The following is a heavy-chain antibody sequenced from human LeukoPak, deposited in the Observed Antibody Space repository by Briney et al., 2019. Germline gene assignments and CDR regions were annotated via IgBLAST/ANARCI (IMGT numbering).Heavy chain of an antibody. CDR1: GGSISSSSYY. D-gene: IGHD3-10*01. V-gene: IGHV4-39*01. Sequence: SETLSLTCTVSGGSISSSSYYWGWIRQPPGKGLEWIGSIYYSGSTYYNPSLKSRVTISVDTSKNQFSLKLSSVTAADTAVYYCARQDYGSGIPFGVDVWGQGTTVTVSS. J-gene: IGHJ6*02. CDR2: IYYSGST. CDR3: ARQDYGSGIPFGVDV.